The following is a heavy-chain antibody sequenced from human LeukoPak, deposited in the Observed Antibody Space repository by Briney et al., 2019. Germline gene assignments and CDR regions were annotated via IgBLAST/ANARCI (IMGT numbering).Heavy chain of an antibody. CDR1: GGSISGYY. V-gene: IGHV4-59*01. J-gene: IGHJ4*02. Sequence: PSETLSLTCTVSGGSISGYYWTWIRQPPGKGLEWIGYIYYSGSTNYNPSLKSRVTISVDTSKNPFSLKLTSVTAADTAVYYCAGVSSGTLLDYWGQGTLVTVSS. CDR3: AGVSSGTLLDY. CDR2: IYYSGST.